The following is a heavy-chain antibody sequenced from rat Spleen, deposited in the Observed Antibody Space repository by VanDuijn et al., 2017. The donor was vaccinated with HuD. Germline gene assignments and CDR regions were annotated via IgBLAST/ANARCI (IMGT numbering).Heavy chain of an antibody. CDR3: TTLGVY. V-gene: IGHV5-19*01. CDR2: ITNSGGST. Sequence: EVQLVESGGGLVQPGRSLKLSCAASGFTFTNYGMHWIRQAPTKGLEWVASITNSGGSTYYRDSVKGRFTISRDNAKSTLYLQMDSLRSEDTATYYCTTLGVYWGQGVMVTVSS. D-gene: IGHD5-1*01. CDR1: GFTFTNYG. J-gene: IGHJ2*01.